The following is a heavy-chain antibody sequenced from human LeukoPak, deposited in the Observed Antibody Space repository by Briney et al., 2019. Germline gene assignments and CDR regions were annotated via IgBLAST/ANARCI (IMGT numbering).Heavy chain of an antibody. Sequence: ASVKVSCKASGYTFTGYYMNWVRQAPGQGLEWMGWINPKSGGTNYAQKFQGRAAMTRDTSIGTAYMELSRLRSDDTAVYYCARGDYYFGYWGQGTLVSVSS. D-gene: IGHD3/OR15-3a*01. V-gene: IGHV1-2*02. J-gene: IGHJ4*02. CDR1: GYTFTGYY. CDR2: INPKSGGT. CDR3: ARGDYYFGY.